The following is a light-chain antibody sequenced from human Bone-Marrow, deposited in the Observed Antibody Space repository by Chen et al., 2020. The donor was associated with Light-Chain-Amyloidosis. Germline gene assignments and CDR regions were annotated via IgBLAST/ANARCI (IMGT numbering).Light chain of an antibody. CDR1: SSDVGGYNY. CDR2: DVS. V-gene: IGLV2-14*01. CDR3: SSYTSSSTYG. Sequence: QSALTQPASVSGSPGQSITISCTGTSSDVGGYNYVSWYQQHPGKAPKLMIYDVSNRPSGVSNRVSGSKSGKTASLTISGLQAEDEADYYCSSYTSSSTYGFGTGTKVTVL. J-gene: IGLJ1*01.